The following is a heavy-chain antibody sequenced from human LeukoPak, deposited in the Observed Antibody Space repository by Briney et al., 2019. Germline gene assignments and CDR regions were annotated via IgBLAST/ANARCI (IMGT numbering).Heavy chain of an antibody. D-gene: IGHD3-3*01. Sequence: SETLSLTCTVSGGSISSGDYYWSWIRQPPGKGLEWIGYIYYSGSTYYNPSLKSRVTMSVDTSKNQFSLKLSSVTAADTAVYYCARSNFWSGYYTDWGQGTLVTVSS. CDR3: ARSNFWSGYYTD. CDR2: IYYSGST. V-gene: IGHV4-30-4*01. J-gene: IGHJ4*02. CDR1: GGSISSGDYY.